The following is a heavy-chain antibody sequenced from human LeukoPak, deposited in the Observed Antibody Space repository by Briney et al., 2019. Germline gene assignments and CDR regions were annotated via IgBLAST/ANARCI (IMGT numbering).Heavy chain of an antibody. CDR2: INNDGRST. CDR3: ARDGYNLDAFDI. CDR1: GFTSSRYS. V-gene: IGHV3-74*01. D-gene: IGHD5-24*01. Sequence: QTPRSMRPSCAASGFTSSRYSMHWVRQAPEKVLVWVSRINNDGRSTNYADPVKGRFTISRDNGKNTLYLQMNSLRAEDTAVFYCARDGYNLDAFDIWGQGTMVTVSS. J-gene: IGHJ3*02.